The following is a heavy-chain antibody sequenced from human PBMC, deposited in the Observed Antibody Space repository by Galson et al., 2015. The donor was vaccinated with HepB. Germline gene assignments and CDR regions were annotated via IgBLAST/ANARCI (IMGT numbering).Heavy chain of an antibody. V-gene: IGHV4-39*01. CDR1: GGSISSSSYY. D-gene: IGHD6-19*01. Sequence: SEPLSLTCTVSGGSISSSSYYWGWIRQPPGKGLEWIGSIYYSGSTYYNPSLKSRVTISVDTSKNQFSLKLSSVTAADTAVYYCVGPALGVAVDFHWGQGTLVTVSS. CDR3: VGPALGVAVDFH. CDR2: IYYSGST. J-gene: IGHJ4*02.